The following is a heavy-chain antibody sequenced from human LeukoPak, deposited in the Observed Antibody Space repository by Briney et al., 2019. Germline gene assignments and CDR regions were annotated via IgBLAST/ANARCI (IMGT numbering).Heavy chain of an antibody. D-gene: IGHD3-10*01. J-gene: IGHJ4*02. CDR3: AKGLLWFGERDYFDY. V-gene: IGHV3-48*01. CDR1: GFTFSSYS. Sequence: GGSLRLSCAASGFTFSSYSMNWVRQAPGKGLEWVSYISSGGSTIYYADSVKGRFTISRDNSKNTLYLQMNSLRAEDTAVYYCAKGLLWFGERDYFDYWGQGTLVTVSS. CDR2: ISSGGSTI.